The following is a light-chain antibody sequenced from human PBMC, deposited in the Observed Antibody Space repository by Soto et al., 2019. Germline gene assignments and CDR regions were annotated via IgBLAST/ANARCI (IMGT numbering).Light chain of an antibody. V-gene: IGKV3-11*01. CDR2: DVS. CDR3: HQRRDWPWT. Sequence: DIVLTQSPTTVPLSPGYTATFSCRASPRVGNRLAWYRQRPGQPPTLLNFDVSNWAPGIAARFSGSGSGTDLALTISSIEPEDLTIYYCHQRRDWPWTFGQGTKVEIK. CDR1: PRVGNR. J-gene: IGKJ1*01.